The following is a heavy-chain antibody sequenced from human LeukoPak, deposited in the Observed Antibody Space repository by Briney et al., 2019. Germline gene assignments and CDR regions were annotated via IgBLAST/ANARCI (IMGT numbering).Heavy chain of an antibody. V-gene: IGHV4-39*01. CDR3: ARGLWFGDENPPYFDY. J-gene: IGHJ4*02. Sequence: SETLSLTCTVSGGSISSSSYYWGWLRQPPGKGLEGIGSIYYSGSTNYNTSLKCRVTISVDTSKNQFSLKLSSVTAADTAVYYCARGLWFGDENPPYFDYWGQGILVTVSS. CDR1: GGSISSSSYY. D-gene: IGHD3-10*01. CDR2: IYYSGST.